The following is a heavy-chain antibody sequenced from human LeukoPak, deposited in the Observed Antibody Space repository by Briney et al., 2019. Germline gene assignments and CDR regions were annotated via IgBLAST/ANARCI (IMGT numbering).Heavy chain of an antibody. Sequence: GGSLRLSCAASGFTVSSTYMSWVRQAPGKGLEWVSVIYSGGYTYYADSVKGRFTISRDNSKNTLYLQMNSLRAEDTALYYCARIGNPATGDYWGQGTLVTVSS. D-gene: IGHD7-27*01. CDR1: GFTVSSTY. CDR2: IYSGGYT. CDR3: ARIGNPATGDY. J-gene: IGHJ4*02. V-gene: IGHV3-53*01.